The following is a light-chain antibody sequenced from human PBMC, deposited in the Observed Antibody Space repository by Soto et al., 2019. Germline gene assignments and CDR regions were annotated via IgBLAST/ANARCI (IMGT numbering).Light chain of an antibody. J-gene: IGLJ3*02. V-gene: IGLV1-40*01. CDR3: QSYDSSLSGWV. CDR2: GNS. CDR1: SSNFGAGYD. Sequence: QSVLTQPPSVSGAPGQRVSISSTGSSSNFGAGYDVHWYQQLPGTAPKLLIYGNSNRPSGVPDRFSGSKSGTSASLAITGLQAEDEADYYCQSYDSSLSGWVFGGGTKVTVL.